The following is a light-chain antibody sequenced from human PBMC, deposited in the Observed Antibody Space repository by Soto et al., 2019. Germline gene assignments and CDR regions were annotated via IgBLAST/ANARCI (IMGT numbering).Light chain of an antibody. V-gene: IGLV2-14*01. J-gene: IGLJ2*01. CDR1: SSDVGGYNY. Sequence: QSALTQPASVSGSHGQSITISSTGTSSDVGGYNYVSWYQQHPGKAPKLMIYDVSNRPSGVSNRFSGYKSGNTASLTISGRLADDESDYYCSSYTSSSTIVVFGGGTKLTVL. CDR3: SSYTSSSTIVV. CDR2: DVS.